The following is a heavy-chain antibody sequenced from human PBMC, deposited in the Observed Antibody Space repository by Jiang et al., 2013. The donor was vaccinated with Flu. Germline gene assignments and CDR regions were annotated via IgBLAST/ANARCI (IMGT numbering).Heavy chain of an antibody. CDR2: ISIDGTRQ. J-gene: IGHJ4*02. Sequence: VESGGGVVQPGRSLRLSCAASGFSFSSYAMHWVRQAPGKGLEWVAVISIDGTRQHYADSVEGRFTISRDKSKNTLYLQMNSLRADDTALYYCAKEGAGSTWSSFDYWGQGTLVTVSS. V-gene: IGHV3-30*18. CDR3: AKEGAGSTWSSFDY. D-gene: IGHD3-10*01. CDR1: GFSFSSYA.